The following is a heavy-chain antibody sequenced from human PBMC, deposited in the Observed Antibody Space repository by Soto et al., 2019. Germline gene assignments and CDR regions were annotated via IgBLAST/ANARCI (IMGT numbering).Heavy chain of an antibody. Sequence: SETLSLTCAVYGGYFSGYYWSWIRQPPGKGLEWIGEINHSGSTNYNPSLKSRVTISVDTSKNQFSLKLSTVTAADTAVYYCARGGKAAGITKRPNWFDPWGQGTLVTVSS. CDR3: ARGGKAAGITKRPNWFDP. D-gene: IGHD6-13*01. CDR2: INHSGST. V-gene: IGHV4-34*01. J-gene: IGHJ5*02. CDR1: GGYFSGYY.